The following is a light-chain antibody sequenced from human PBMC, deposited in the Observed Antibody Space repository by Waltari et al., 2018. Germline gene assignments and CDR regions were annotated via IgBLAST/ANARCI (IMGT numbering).Light chain of an antibody. Sequence: QSALTPPRSVSGSPGQSVTISCSGTSSDVGTYNFVSWYQQHPGNAPKLLIYDAVKRPSGVPDRFSGSKSGNTASLTISGLQTEDEGDYYCCSYAGSYTFVFGGGTQLTVL. J-gene: IGLJ7*01. CDR1: SSDVGTYNF. V-gene: IGLV2-11*01. CDR2: DAV. CDR3: CSYAGSYTFV.